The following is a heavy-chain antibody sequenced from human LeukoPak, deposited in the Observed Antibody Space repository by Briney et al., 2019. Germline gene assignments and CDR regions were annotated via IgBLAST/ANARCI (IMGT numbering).Heavy chain of an antibody. CDR1: GFTFNNYA. V-gene: IGHV3-7*01. CDR3: ARKLYYYDTSAAGWFDP. J-gene: IGHJ5*02. D-gene: IGHD3-22*01. Sequence: GGSLRLSCAASGFTFNNYAMTWVRQAPGKGLEWVANIKQDGSETYYVDSVKGRFTISRDNAKNSLYLQMNSLRAEDTAVYYCARKLYYYDTSAAGWFDPWGQGTLVTVSS. CDR2: IKQDGSET.